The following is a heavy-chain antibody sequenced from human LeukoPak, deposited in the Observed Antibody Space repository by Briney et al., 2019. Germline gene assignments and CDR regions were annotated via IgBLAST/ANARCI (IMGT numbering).Heavy chain of an antibody. D-gene: IGHD3-22*01. CDR3: ATLPSLYYYDSSGYYIDY. J-gene: IGHJ4*02. V-gene: IGHV1-24*01. Sequence: ASVKVSCKVSGYTLTELSMHWVRQAPGKGLEWMGGFDPEDGETIYAQKFLGRVTMTEDTSTDTAYMELSSLRSEDTAVYYCATLPSLYYYDSSGYYIDYWGQGTLVTVSS. CDR1: GYTLTELS. CDR2: FDPEDGET.